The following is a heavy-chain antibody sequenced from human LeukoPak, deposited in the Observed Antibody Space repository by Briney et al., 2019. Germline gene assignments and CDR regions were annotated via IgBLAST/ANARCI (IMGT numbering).Heavy chain of an antibody. CDR2: IYYSGRT. CDR3: ARRKNILRNFDWLSKVKNAFDI. J-gene: IGHJ3*02. D-gene: IGHD3-9*01. V-gene: IGHV4-30-4*01. Sequence: SETLSLTCIVSGGSLSSGDYYCSWIRQPPGKGLEWIGYIYYSGRTYYNTSLKSRVPLSVDTSKNQCSLKLSSVTAADTAVYYCARRKNILRNFDWLSKVKNAFDIWGQGTMVSVSS. CDR1: GGSLSSGDYY.